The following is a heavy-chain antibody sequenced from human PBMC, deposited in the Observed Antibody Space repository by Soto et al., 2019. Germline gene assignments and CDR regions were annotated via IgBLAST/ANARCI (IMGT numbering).Heavy chain of an antibody. CDR3: ARHESTGWYFDL. Sequence: SETLSLTCAVYGGSFSGYYWSWIRQPPGKGLEWIGEINHSGSTNYNPSLKSRVTISVDTSKNQFSLKLSSVTAADTAVYYCARHESTGWYFDLWGRGTPVTVSS. D-gene: IGHD3-9*01. J-gene: IGHJ2*01. CDR2: INHSGST. V-gene: IGHV4-34*01. CDR1: GGSFSGYY.